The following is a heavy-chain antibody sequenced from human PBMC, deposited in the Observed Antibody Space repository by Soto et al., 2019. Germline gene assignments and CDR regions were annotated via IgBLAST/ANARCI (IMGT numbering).Heavy chain of an antibody. Sequence: EVQLVESGGGLVQPGGSLRLSCAASGFTFNTYWMHWVRQAPGKGLVWVSRVKSDGSSTTYADSVKGRFTISRDNTKSTVYLQMTILRVDDTAVYYCATGSGHYYAYWGQGTLVTVSS. CDR3: ATGSGHYYAY. CDR2: VKSDGSST. D-gene: IGHD3-22*01. J-gene: IGHJ4*02. V-gene: IGHV3-74*01. CDR1: GFTFNTYW.